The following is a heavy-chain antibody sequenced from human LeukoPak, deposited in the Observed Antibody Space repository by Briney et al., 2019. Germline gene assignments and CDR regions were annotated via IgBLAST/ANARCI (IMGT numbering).Heavy chain of an antibody. V-gene: IGHV1-8*03. CDR3: ARVGRRRDSSGYYYPYYYYYYMDV. D-gene: IGHD3-22*01. Sequence: ASVKVSCKASGYTFTSYDINWVRQATGQGLEWMGWMNPNSGNTGYAQKFQGRVTITRNTSISTAYMELSSLRFEDTAVYYCARVGRRRDSSGYYYPYYYYYYMDVWGKGTTVTVSS. CDR1: GYTFTSYD. J-gene: IGHJ6*03. CDR2: MNPNSGNT.